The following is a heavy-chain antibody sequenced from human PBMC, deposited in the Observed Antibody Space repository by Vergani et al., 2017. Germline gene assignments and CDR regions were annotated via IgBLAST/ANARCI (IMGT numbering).Heavy chain of an antibody. J-gene: IGHJ4*02. D-gene: IGHD6-13*01. V-gene: IGHV3-9*01. CDR3: AKAFSPGIAAAVDY. Sequence: EVQLVESGGGLVQPGRSLRLSCAASGFTFDDYAMHWVRQASGKGLEWVSGISWNSGSIGYADSVKGRFTISRDNAKNSLYLQMNSLRAEDTALYYCAKAFSPGIAAAVDYWGQGTLVAVSS. CDR1: GFTFDDYA. CDR2: ISWNSGSI.